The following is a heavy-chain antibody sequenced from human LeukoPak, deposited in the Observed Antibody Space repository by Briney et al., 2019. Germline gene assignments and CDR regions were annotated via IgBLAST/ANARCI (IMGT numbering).Heavy chain of an antibody. V-gene: IGHV3-11*04. CDR1: GFSFSDYD. Sequence: PGGSLRLSCAASGFSFSDYDMSWVRQAPGKGLEGVSYISSSVSSIYYADSVRGRFTMYRDNARNSLYMQMNRLRAEDTAVYYCARFGTGYGALDIWGQGTMVTVSS. J-gene: IGHJ3*02. CDR3: ARFGTGYGALDI. CDR2: ISSSVSSI. D-gene: IGHD3/OR15-3a*01.